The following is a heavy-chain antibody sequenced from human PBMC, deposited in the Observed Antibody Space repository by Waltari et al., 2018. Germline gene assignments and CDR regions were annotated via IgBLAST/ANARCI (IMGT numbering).Heavy chain of an antibody. V-gene: IGHV3-23*01. D-gene: IGHD4-4*01. CDR2: IGATGGST. J-gene: IGHJ6*01. Sequence: EVQLLESGGDLEQPGGSLRLSCAASGFTFTDYAMTWIRQVPGQGLEWVSAIGATGGSTYYADSVKGRFTISRDNPKNTLYLQMNTLRAEDTAVYYCAKGRDSTPYSYGMDIWGQGTTVTVSS. CDR3: AKGRDSTPYSYGMDI. CDR1: GFTFTDYA.